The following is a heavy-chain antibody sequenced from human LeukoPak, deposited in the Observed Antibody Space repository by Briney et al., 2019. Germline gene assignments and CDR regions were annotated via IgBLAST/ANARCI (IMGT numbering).Heavy chain of an antibody. Sequence: ASETLSLTCTVSGGAIISGAYYWNWIRQHPGKGLEWIGYIYYTGSTYYNPSLRSRVTMSLDRSKNQFSLRLSSVTAADTAVYYCARLRVVAATHRVYYYYGMDVWGQGTTVTVSS. V-gene: IGHV4-31*03. CDR1: GGAIISGAYY. J-gene: IGHJ6*02. D-gene: IGHD2-15*01. CDR3: ARLRVVAATHRVYYYYGMDV. CDR2: IYYTGST.